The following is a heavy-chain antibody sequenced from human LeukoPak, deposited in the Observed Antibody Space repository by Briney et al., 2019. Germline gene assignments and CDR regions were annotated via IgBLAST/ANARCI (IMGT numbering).Heavy chain of an antibody. CDR3: ARLTGTTGDFYYYMDV. CDR1: GYTFTSYG. CDR2: MNPNSGNT. V-gene: IGHV1-8*03. J-gene: IGHJ6*03. Sequence: GASVKVSCKASGYTFTSYGISWVRQAPGQGLEWMGWMNPNSGNTGYAQKFQGRVTITRNTSISTAYMELSSLKSGDTAVYYCARLTGTTGDFYYYMDVWGQGTTVTISS. D-gene: IGHD1-20*01.